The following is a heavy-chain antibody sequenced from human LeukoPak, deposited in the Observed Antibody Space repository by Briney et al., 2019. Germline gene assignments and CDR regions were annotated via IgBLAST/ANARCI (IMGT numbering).Heavy chain of an antibody. J-gene: IGHJ4*02. V-gene: IGHV3-21*01. CDR1: GFTFSIYS. D-gene: IGHD3-22*01. Sequence: GGSLRLSCAASGFTFSIYSINWVRQAPGKGLEWVSFITGNSNYIYYADSVKGRFTISRDNAKNSLYLQMNSLRVEDTAVYYCAKDLATYYYDSSGYSASDYWGQGTLVTVSS. CDR2: ITGNSNYI. CDR3: AKDLATYYYDSSGYSASDY.